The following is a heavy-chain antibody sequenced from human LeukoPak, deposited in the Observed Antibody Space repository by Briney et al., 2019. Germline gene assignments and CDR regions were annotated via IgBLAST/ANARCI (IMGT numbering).Heavy chain of an antibody. V-gene: IGHV3-9*03. CDR3: ARSVEMATRIDY. J-gene: IGHJ4*02. D-gene: IGHD5-24*01. CDR1: GFTFADYA. Sequence: GRSLRLSCAASGFTFADYAMHWVRQAPGKGLEWVSGISWNSGSIGYADSVKGRFTISRDNAKNSLYLQMNRLRAEDMALYYCARSVEMATRIDYWGQGTLVTVSS. CDR2: ISWNSGSI.